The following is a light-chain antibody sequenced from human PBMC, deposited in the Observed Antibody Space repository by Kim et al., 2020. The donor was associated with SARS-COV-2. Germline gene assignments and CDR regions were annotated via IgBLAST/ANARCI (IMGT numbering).Light chain of an antibody. CDR2: KAS. V-gene: IGKV1-5*03. CDR1: QSIDSW. J-gene: IGKJ2*01. Sequence: SASVGDRVPITCRASQSIDSWLAWYQQTPGKAPNLLIYKASTLASGVPSRFSGGGSGTEFTLTISSLQPEDFATYYCQHYNSHPYTFGQGTKLEI. CDR3: QHYNSHPYT.